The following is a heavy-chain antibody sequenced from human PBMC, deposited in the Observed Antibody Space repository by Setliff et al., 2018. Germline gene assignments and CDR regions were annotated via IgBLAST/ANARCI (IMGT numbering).Heavy chain of an antibody. CDR2: VYYSGIA. J-gene: IGHJ4*02. D-gene: IGHD5-12*01. Sequence: KASETLSLTCTVSGGSISTYYWSWTRQPPGKGLEWIGYVYYSGIANYSPSLKSRLTISVDTSKNQFSLKLRSVTAADTAVYYCARGGTFRYFDYWGQGTPVTVSS. V-gene: IGHV4-59*01. CDR3: ARGGTFRYFDY. CDR1: GGSISTYY.